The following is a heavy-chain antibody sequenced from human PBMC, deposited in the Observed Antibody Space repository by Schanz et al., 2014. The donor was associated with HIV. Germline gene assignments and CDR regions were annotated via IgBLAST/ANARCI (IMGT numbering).Heavy chain of an antibody. D-gene: IGHD3-16*01. Sequence: VQLLESGGGLEQPGGSLRLSCAASGFNFNNYAMHWVRQVPGKGLEWVAVISHNGNNDYYGESVKGRVTISRDNSKNTLYLQMKSLRPEDTAVYYCARGELGRAFDIWGQGTMVTVSS. CDR2: ISHNGNND. CDR3: ARGELGRAFDI. CDR1: GFNFNNYA. J-gene: IGHJ3*02. V-gene: IGHV3-30*03.